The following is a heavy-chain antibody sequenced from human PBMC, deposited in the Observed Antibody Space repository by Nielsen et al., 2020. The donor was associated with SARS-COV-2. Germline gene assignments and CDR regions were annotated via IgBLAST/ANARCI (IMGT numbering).Heavy chain of an antibody. Sequence: WIRQPPGKGLEWVSAISGSGGSTYYADSVKGRFTISRDNSKNTLYLQMNSLRAEDTAVYYCAKDPDYYDSSGYYYEQYFQHWGQGTLVTAPQ. V-gene: IGHV3-23*01. CDR2: ISGSGGST. CDR3: AKDPDYYDSSGYYYEQYFQH. J-gene: IGHJ1*01. D-gene: IGHD3-22*01.